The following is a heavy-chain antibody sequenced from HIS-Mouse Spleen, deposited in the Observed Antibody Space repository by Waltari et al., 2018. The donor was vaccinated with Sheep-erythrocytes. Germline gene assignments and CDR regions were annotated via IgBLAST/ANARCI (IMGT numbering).Heavy chain of an antibody. J-gene: IGHJ5*02. CDR2: IYYSGST. Sequence: QVQLQESGPGLVKPSQTLSLTCTVSGGSISSGGYYWSWIRQHPGKCLEWIGYIYYSGSTYYNPSLKSRVTISVEPSKNQFSLKLSSVTAADTAVYYCARALIITMVRGVTSNWFDPWGQGTLVTVSS. CDR1: GGSISSGGYY. V-gene: IGHV4-31*03. CDR3: ARALIITMVRGVTSNWFDP. D-gene: IGHD3-10*01.